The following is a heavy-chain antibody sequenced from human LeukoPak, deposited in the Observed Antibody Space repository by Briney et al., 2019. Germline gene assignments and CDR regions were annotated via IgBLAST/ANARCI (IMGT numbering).Heavy chain of an antibody. CDR3: ARLSSASIAAAAPFDY. CDR2: IKSKADGGAT. D-gene: IGHD6-13*01. V-gene: IGHV3-15*07. CDR1: GFTFSNAW. J-gene: IGHJ4*02. Sequence: GGSLRLSCAASGFTFSNAWMNWVRQAPGKGLEWVGHIKSKADGGATDYAAPMKGRFTISGDDSKSTLYLQMNSLTTEDTAVYYCARLSSASIAAAAPFDYWGQGTLVTVSS.